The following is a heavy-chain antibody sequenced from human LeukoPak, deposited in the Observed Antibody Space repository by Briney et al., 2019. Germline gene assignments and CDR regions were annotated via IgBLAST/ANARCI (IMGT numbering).Heavy chain of an antibody. CDR2: IHHGVST. V-gene: IGHV4-38-2*02. CDR1: GYSITSNYY. Sequence: SETLSLICAVPGYSITSNYYWAWIRQPPGRGLEWIGSIHHGVSTFYNPSLKSRVIISVDTSNNHFSLRLTSVTAAETAVYYCARDRDDSTNYTPYYFDYWGQGALVAVSS. J-gene: IGHJ4*02. D-gene: IGHD2-8*01. CDR3: ARDRDDSTNYTPYYFDY.